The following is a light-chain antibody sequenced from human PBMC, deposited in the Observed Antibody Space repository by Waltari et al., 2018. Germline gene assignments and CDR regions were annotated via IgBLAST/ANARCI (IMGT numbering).Light chain of an antibody. V-gene: IGKV1-5*03. CDR3: QPYDRFSGT. J-gene: IGKJ1*01. Sequence: DIQMTQSPSTLSASVGDRVTITCRASQSISDWLAWYQQKPGTAPKLLIYKVSKLESGVPSRFSGSGSGTEFTLTISSLQPDDFATYYCQPYDRFSGTFGPGTKVEIK. CDR1: QSISDW. CDR2: KVS.